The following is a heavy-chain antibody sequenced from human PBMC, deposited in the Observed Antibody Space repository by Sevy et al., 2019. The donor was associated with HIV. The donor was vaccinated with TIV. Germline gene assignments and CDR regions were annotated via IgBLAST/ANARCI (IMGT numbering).Heavy chain of an antibody. Sequence: GGSLRLSCAASGFTFDDYTMHWVRQAPGKGLEWVSLISWDGGSTYYADSVKGRFTISRDNSKNSLYLQMNSLRTEDTALYYCAKSVEGYYYYYGMDVWVQGTTVTVSS. CDR2: ISWDGGST. V-gene: IGHV3-43*01. CDR1: GFTFDDYT. CDR3: AKSVEGYYYYYGMDV. J-gene: IGHJ6*02.